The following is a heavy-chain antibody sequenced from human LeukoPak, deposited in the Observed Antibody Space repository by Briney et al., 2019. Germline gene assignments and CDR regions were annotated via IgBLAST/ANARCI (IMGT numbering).Heavy chain of an antibody. D-gene: IGHD5-12*01. CDR1: GFTFSRNS. CDR2: ISTSSSYI. V-gene: IGHV3-21*06. J-gene: IGHJ4*02. Sequence: KPGGSLRLSCAASGFTFSRNSMNWVRQAPGKGLEWVSSISTSSSYIYYADSVKGRFTISRDNAKNSLYLQMKSLRVEDTAVYYCARGPSGYHNTGGQGTLVTVSS. CDR3: ARGPSGYHNT.